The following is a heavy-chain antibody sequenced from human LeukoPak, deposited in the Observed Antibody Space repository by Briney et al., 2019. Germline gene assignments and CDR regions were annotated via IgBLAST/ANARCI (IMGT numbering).Heavy chain of an antibody. CDR2: IYHSGST. CDR3: ARSSRSISMILVVITADPGCAFDI. Sequence: SETLSLTCTVSGYSISSGYYWGWIRQPPGKGLEWIGSIYHSGSTYYNPSLKSRVTISVDTSKNQFSLKLSSVTAADTAVYYCARSSRSISMILVVITADPGCAFDIWGQGTMVTVSS. CDR1: GYSISSGYY. J-gene: IGHJ3*02. D-gene: IGHD3-22*01. V-gene: IGHV4-38-2*02.